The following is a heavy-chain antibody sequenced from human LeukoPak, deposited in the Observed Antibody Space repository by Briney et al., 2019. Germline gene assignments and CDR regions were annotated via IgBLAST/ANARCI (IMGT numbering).Heavy chain of an antibody. Sequence: SETLSLTCTVSGGSISGYYWSWIRQPPGKGLEWIGYIYYSGSTNYNPSLKSRVTISVDTSKNQFSLKLSSVTAADTAVYYCARDLAVAGKAHAFDIWGQGTMVTVSS. D-gene: IGHD6-19*01. CDR3: ARDLAVAGKAHAFDI. CDR1: GGSISGYY. J-gene: IGHJ3*02. CDR2: IYYSGST. V-gene: IGHV4-4*08.